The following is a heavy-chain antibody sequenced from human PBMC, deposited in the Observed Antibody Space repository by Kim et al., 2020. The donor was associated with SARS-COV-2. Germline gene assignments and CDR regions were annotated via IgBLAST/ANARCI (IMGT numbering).Heavy chain of an antibody. CDR1: GGSISSGGYY. D-gene: IGHD6-13*01. CDR2: IYYSGST. V-gene: IGHV4-31*03. CDR3: AREWYPQGPFDY. Sequence: SETLSLTCTVSGGSISSGGYYWSWIRQHPGKGLEWIGYIYYSGSTYYNPSLKSRVTISVDTSKNQFSLKLSSVTAADTAVYYCAREWYPQGPFDYWGQGTLVTVSS. J-gene: IGHJ4*02.